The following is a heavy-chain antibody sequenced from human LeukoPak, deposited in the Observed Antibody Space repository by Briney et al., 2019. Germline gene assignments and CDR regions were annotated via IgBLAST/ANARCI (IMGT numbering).Heavy chain of an antibody. CDR1: GGTFSSYA. V-gene: IGHV1-69*05. D-gene: IGHD2-21*02. Sequence: GASVKVSCKASGGTFSSYAISWVRQAPGQGLEWMGRIIPIFGTANYAQKFQGRVTITTDESTSTAYMELSSLRSEDTAVYYCAITDGGDPPVEWGQGTLVTVSS. CDR3: AITDGGDPPVE. CDR2: IIPIFGTA. J-gene: IGHJ4*02.